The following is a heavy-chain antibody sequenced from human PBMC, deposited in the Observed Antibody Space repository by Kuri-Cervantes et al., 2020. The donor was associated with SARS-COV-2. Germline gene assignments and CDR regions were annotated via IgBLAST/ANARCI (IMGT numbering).Heavy chain of an antibody. CDR1: GFTFSGHW. CDR2: IKSDGSST. Sequence: GESLKISCVASGFTFSGHWMHWVRQAPGKGLMWVARIKSDGSSTSYADSFKGRFIISRDNAKNTLYLQMNSLRAEDTAVYYCARDSQEGFDFLRGLAIQYYYYYMDVWGKGTTVTVSS. D-gene: IGHD3-3*01. J-gene: IGHJ6*03. CDR3: ARDSQEGFDFLRGLAIQYYYYYMDV. V-gene: IGHV3-74*01.